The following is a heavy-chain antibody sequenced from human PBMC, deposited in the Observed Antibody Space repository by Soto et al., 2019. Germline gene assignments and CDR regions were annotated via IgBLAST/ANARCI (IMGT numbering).Heavy chain of an antibody. Sequence: SETLSLTCAVHGGSLSGYYWDWIRQPPGKGLEWIGEVNHGGTSYYNPSLKSRVTISVDTSKNQFSLKLSSVTAADTAVYYCASAHYYYDSSGYFKYWGQGSRVNVSS. D-gene: IGHD3-22*01. V-gene: IGHV4-34*09. CDR2: VNHGGTS. J-gene: IGHJ4*02. CDR1: GGSLSGYY. CDR3: ASAHYYYDSSGYFKY.